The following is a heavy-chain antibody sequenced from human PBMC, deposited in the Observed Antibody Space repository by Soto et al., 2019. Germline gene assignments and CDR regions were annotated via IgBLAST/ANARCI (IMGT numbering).Heavy chain of an antibody. CDR2: ISSTGNTM. D-gene: IGHD3-10*01. V-gene: IGHV3-48*02. Sequence: GGSLRLSCVASGFTFSINNMNWVRQAPGKGLEWVSYISSTGNTMLYADSVKGRFTISRDNAKNSLSLQMNSLRDEDTAVYYCASQVSGSGYWGQGTLVTVSS. CDR3: ASQVSGSGY. J-gene: IGHJ4*02. CDR1: GFTFSINN.